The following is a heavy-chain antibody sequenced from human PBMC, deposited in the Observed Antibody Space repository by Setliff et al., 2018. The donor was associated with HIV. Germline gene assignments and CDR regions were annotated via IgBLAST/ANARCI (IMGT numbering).Heavy chain of an antibody. V-gene: IGHV4-39*01. Sequence: SETLSLTCSVSGGSISSGAYYWEWIRQPPGKGLERIGGVDYSGSTYYNASLKSRVTMSVDTSKNQFSLKLTSVSTAYLQISSLKAEDTAIYYCARQLLWFGESGLHMDVWGKGTTVTVSS. CDR2: VDYSGST. D-gene: IGHD3-10*01. J-gene: IGHJ6*03. CDR3: KAEDTAIYYCARQLLWFGESGLHMDV. CDR1: GGSISSGAYY.